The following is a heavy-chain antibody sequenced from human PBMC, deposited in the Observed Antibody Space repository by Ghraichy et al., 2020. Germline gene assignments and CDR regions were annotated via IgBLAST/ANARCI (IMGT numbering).Heavy chain of an antibody. CDR3: ARDLGSGWYFDF. CDR2: IKKDGSEK. D-gene: IGHD6-19*01. CDR1: GFTFSGYW. Sequence: LSLTCVASGFTFSGYWMSWVRQAPGKGLEWVANIKKDGSEKYYVDSVKGRFTISRDNAKKSLYLQMNSLRAEDTAVYYCARDLGSGWYFDFWGQGTLVTVSP. V-gene: IGHV3-7*01. J-gene: IGHJ4*02.